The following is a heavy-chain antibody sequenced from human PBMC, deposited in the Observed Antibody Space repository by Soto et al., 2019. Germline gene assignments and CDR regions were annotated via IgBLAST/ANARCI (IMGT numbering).Heavy chain of an antibody. Sequence: QAQLVQSGAEVKKPGASVKVSCNASGYTFTSYAISWVRQAPGQGLEWMGWMSTYNGNTKYAQRFQGRATMTTDASTTTGYLELRNLSSDVTAVYYCARDLVPGVASGVSYWFNPWGQGTLVTVSS. CDR3: ARDLVPGVASGVSYWFNP. CDR2: MSTYNGNT. D-gene: IGHD2-8*01. J-gene: IGHJ5*02. CDR1: GYTFTSYA. V-gene: IGHV1-18*01.